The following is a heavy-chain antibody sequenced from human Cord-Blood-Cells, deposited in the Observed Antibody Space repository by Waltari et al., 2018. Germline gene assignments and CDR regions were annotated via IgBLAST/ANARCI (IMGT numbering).Heavy chain of an antibody. CDR2: INPSGGST. CDR1: GYTFTSYY. D-gene: IGHD3-3*01. V-gene: IGHV1-46*01. CDR3: ARVYYDFWSGYYANDY. Sequence: QVQLVQSGAEVEKPGASVKVSCKASGYTFTSYYMPWVRQAPGQGLEWMGIINPSGGSTSYAQKFQGRVTMTRDTSTSTVYMELSSLRSEDTAVYYCARVYYDFWSGYYANDYWGQGTLVTVSS. J-gene: IGHJ4*02.